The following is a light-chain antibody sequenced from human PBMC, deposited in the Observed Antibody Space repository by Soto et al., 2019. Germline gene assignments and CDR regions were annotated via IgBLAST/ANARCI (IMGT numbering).Light chain of an antibody. J-gene: IGKJ1*01. CDR1: QSVSNNY. CDR2: GAS. V-gene: IGKV3-20*01. Sequence: EIVLTQSPGPLSLSPGERATLSCKASQSVSNNYLAWYQQQPGQAPRLLIYGASNRASGIPDRFSGSGSGTDFTLAISRLEPEDFAVYYCQQYGSSGTLGQGTKVDIK. CDR3: QQYGSSGT.